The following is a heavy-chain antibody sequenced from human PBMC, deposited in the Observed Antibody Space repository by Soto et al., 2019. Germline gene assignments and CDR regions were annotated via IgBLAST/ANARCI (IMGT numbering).Heavy chain of an antibody. J-gene: IGHJ4*02. CDR2: IYYSGST. D-gene: IGHD5-18*01. CDR1: GGSMSSYY. CDR3: ARGRGYRYGDREIFFEY. V-gene: IGHV4-59*12. Sequence: SETLSLTCTVSGGSMSSYYWSWIRQPPGKGLEWIGYIYYSGSTYYNPSLKARLTISVDTSANQFSLSLSSVNAADTAVYYCARGRGYRYGDREIFFEYLGQGDLVTVS.